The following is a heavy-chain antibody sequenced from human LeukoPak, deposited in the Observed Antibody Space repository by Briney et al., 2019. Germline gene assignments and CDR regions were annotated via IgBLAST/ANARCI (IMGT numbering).Heavy chain of an antibody. CDR3: ARGLWYYGSGSSFDY. Sequence: GASVKVSCKASGYTFTGYYIHWVRQAPGQGLEWMGWINPNSGGTNYAQKFQGRVTMTRDTSISTAYMELSRLRSDDTAMYYCARGLWYYGSGSSFDYWGQGTLVTVSS. CDR2: INPNSGGT. J-gene: IGHJ4*02. CDR1: GYTFTGYY. V-gene: IGHV1-2*02. D-gene: IGHD3-10*01.